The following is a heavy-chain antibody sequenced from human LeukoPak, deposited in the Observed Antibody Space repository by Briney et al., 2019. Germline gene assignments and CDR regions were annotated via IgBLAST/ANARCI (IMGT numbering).Heavy chain of an antibody. CDR2: ISGSGGST. Sequence: GGSLRLSCAASGFTFSSYAMSWVRQAPGKGLEWVSAISGSGGSTYYADSVKGRFTISRDNSKNTLYLQMNSLRVEDTAVYYCAKVKRPFNGIDPWGQGTLVTVSS. V-gene: IGHV3-23*01. D-gene: IGHD4-17*01. CDR3: AKVKRPFNGIDP. CDR1: GFTFSSYA. J-gene: IGHJ5*02.